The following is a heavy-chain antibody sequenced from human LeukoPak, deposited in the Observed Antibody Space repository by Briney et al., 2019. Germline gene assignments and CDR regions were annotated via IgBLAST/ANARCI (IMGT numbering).Heavy chain of an antibody. J-gene: IGHJ4*02. CDR2: ISSSGSTI. V-gene: IGHV3-48*03. Sequence: PGGSLRLSCAASGFTFSSYEMNWVRQAPGKGLEWVSYISSSGSTIYYADSVKGRFTTSRGNAKNSLYLQMNSLRAEDTAVYYCARDFGKPFDYWGQGTLVTVSS. CDR1: GFTFSSYE. D-gene: IGHD3-10*01. CDR3: ARDFGKPFDY.